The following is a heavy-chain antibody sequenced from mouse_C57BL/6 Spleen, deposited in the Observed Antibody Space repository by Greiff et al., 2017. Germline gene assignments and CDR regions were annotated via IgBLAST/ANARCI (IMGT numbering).Heavy chain of an antibody. V-gene: IGHV1-52*01. J-gene: IGHJ1*03. CDR3: ARYPYGKDKWYFDV. CDR2: IDPSDSET. Sequence: QVQLQQPGAELVRPGSSVKLSCKASGYTFTSYWMHWVKQRPIQGLEWIGNIDPSDSETHYNQKFKDKATLTVDKSSSTAYMQLSSLTSEDSAVYYCARYPYGKDKWYFDVWGTGTTVTVSS. D-gene: IGHD2-1*01. CDR1: GYTFTSYW.